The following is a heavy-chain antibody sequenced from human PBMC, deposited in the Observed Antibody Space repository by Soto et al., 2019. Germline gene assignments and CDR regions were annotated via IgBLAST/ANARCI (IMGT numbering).Heavy chain of an antibody. D-gene: IGHD6-13*01. CDR1: GFTFSIFA. V-gene: IGHV3-23*01. Sequence: GGSLRLSCAASGFTFSIFAMSWGGHAPGKGLYWVSAISWSGGSTYSADSVKGGFTISRDNSKNTLYLQMSSRRAEDTAVYYCARGLPAGKGSPPDFWGQGSLVTVSS. CDR2: ISWSGGST. CDR3: ARGLPAGKGSPPDF. J-gene: IGHJ4*02.